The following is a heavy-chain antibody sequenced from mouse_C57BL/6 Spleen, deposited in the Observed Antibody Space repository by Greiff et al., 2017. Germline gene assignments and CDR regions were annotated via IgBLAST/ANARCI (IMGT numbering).Heavy chain of an antibody. CDR2: IYPRSGNT. Sequence: VKLMESGAELARPGASVKLSCKASGYTFTSYGISWVKQRTGQGLEWIGEIYPRSGNTYYNEKFKGKATLTADKSSSTAYMELRSLTSEDSAVYFCASPYYYGSSGGYWGQGTLVTVSA. V-gene: IGHV1-81*01. J-gene: IGHJ3*01. CDR3: ASPYYYGSSGGY. CDR1: GYTFTSYG. D-gene: IGHD1-1*01.